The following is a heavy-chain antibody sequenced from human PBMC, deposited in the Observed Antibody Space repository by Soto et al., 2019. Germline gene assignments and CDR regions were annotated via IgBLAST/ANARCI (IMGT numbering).Heavy chain of an antibody. CDR1: GGSVSKSNYY. CDR3: VSQRTSVLTQAYFDY. D-gene: IGHD2-8*01. Sequence: SETRSRTWTVSGGSVSKSNYYWGWIRQSPGKVLEWIGSVYYRGRSYSKSSVKSRVTISVDTSKNQFSLNLNSVTASDTAVYFCVSQRTSVLTQAYFDYWGPGALVTVSS. J-gene: IGHJ4*02. CDR2: VYYRGRS. V-gene: IGHV4-39*01.